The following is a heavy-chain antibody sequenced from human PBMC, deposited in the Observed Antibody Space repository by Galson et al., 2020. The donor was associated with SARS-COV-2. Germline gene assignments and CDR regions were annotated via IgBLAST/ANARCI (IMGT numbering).Heavy chain of an antibody. CDR2: IYTGGST. V-gene: IGHV3-53*04. CDR1: GFSVSRSY. J-gene: IGHJ3*01. CDR3: ARDRPYGSGTTDAFDL. Sequence: GGSLRLSCAASGFSVSRSYMIWVRQAPGKGLDWVSLIYTGGSTTYADSVKGRFTISRHNSKNTLYLQMNSLRVDDTAVYYCARDRPYGSGTTDAFDLWGQGTMVTVSS. D-gene: IGHD3-10*01.